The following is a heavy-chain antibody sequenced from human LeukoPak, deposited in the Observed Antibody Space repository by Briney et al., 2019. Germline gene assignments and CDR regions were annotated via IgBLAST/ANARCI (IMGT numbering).Heavy chain of an antibody. CDR3: ATPYGDYPYNWFDP. CDR1: GGSFSGCY. CDR2: INHSGST. J-gene: IGHJ5*02. Sequence: SETLSLTCALYGGSFSGCYWSWVRQPPGKGLECIGEINHSGSTNYNPSLKSRVTISVDTSKNQFSLKLSSVTAADTAVYYCATPYGDYPYNWFDPWGQGTLVTVSS. D-gene: IGHD4-17*01. V-gene: IGHV4-34*01.